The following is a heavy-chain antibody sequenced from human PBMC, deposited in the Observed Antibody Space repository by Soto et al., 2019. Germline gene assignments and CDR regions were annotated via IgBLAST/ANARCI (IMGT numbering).Heavy chain of an antibody. CDR2: IYHSGST. J-gene: IGHJ6*02. CDR1: GGSISSSNW. CDR3: ARVSGSYYYGMDV. V-gene: IGHV4-4*02. D-gene: IGHD1-26*01. Sequence: QVQLQESGTGLVKPSGTLSLTCAVYGGSISSSNWWSWVRQPPGKGLEWIGEIYHSGSTNYNPSLKSRVTISVDKAKNQFSLQLSSVTAADTAVYYCARVSGSYYYGMDVWGQGTTVTVSS.